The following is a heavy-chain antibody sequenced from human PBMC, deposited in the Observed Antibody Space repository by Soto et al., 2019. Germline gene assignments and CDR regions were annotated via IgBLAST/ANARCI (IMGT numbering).Heavy chain of an antibody. D-gene: IGHD4-17*01. Sequence: EVQLVESGGGLVQPGGSLRLSCAASGFTFSSYAMHWVRQAPGKGLEYVSAISSNGGSTYYANSVKGRFTISRDNSKNTLYLQMGSLRAEDMAVYYCARGFNGDYVFDYWGQGTLVTVSS. CDR3: ARGFNGDYVFDY. J-gene: IGHJ4*02. CDR1: GFTFSSYA. CDR2: ISSNGGST. V-gene: IGHV3-64*01.